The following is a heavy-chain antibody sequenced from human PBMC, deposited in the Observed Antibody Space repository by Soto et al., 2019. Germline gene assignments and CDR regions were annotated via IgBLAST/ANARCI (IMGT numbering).Heavy chain of an antibody. CDR2: IYPGDSDT. J-gene: IGHJ6*02. D-gene: IGHD4-17*01. V-gene: IGHV5-51*01. Sequence: GESLKICCKGSGYTFTNYWIVWVRQIPGKGLEWMGIIYPGDSDTRYSPSFQGQVTISADRSISTAYLQWSSLKASDTGMYYCARYPTLTDYFFHGMDVWGQGTTVTVSS. CDR1: GYTFTNYW. CDR3: ARYPTLTDYFFHGMDV.